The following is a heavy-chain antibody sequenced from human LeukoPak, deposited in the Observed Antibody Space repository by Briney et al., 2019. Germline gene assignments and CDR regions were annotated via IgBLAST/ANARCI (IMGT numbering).Heavy chain of an antibody. D-gene: IGHD3-10*01. J-gene: IGHJ4*02. CDR3: ARSRWSGKEYYFDY. V-gene: IGHV3-23*01. CDR1: GFTFSSYA. CDR2: ISGSGGST. Sequence: GGSLRLSCAASGFTFSSYAMSWVRQAPGKGLEWVSAISGSGGSTYYADSVKGRFTISRDNSKNTLYLQMNSLRAEDTAVYYCARSRWSGKEYYFDYWGQGTLVTVSS.